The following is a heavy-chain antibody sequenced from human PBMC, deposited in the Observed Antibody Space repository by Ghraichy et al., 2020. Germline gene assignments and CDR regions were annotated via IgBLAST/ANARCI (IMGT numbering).Heavy chain of an antibody. J-gene: IGHJ4*02. CDR3: ARGVPTLYYDFWSGRTEYYFDY. CDR1: GGSISSYY. Sequence: SETLSLTCTVSGGSISSYYWSWIRQPPGKGLEWIGYIYYSGSTNYNPSLKSRVTISVDTSKNQFSLKLSSVTAADTAVYYCARGVPTLYYDFWSGRTEYYFDYWGQGTLVTVSS. D-gene: IGHD3-3*01. CDR2: IYYSGST. V-gene: IGHV4-59*01.